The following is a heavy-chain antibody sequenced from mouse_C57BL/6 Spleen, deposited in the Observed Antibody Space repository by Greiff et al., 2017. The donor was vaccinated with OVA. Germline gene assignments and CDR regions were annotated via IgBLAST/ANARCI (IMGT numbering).Heavy chain of an antibody. D-gene: IGHD1-1*01. V-gene: IGHV1-64*01. CDR2: IHPNSGST. CDR1: GYTFTSYW. CDR3: ARWGSSYGWYFDV. Sequence: QVQLKQPGAELVKPGASVKLSCKASGYTFTSYWMHWVKQRPGQGLEWIGMIHPNSGSTNYNEKFKSKATLTVDKSSSTAYMQLSSLTSEDSAVYYCARWGSSYGWYFDVWGTGTTVTVSS. J-gene: IGHJ1*03.